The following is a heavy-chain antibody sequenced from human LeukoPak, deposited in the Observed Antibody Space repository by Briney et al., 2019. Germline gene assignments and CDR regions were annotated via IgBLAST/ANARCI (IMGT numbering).Heavy chain of an antibody. CDR3: AAQSYCSSTSCQDRYYYMDV. J-gene: IGHJ6*03. V-gene: IGHV4-34*01. Sequence: SETLSLTCAVYGGSFSGYYWSWIRQPPGKGLEWIGEINHSGSTNYNPSLKSRVTISVDTSKNQFSLKLSSVTTADTAVYYCAAQSYCSSTSCQDRYYYMDVWGKGTTVTVSS. CDR1: GGSFSGYY. D-gene: IGHD2-2*01. CDR2: INHSGST.